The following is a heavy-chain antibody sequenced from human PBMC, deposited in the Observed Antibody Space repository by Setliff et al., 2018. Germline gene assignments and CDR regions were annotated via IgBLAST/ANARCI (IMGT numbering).Heavy chain of an antibody. V-gene: IGHV1-69*06. CDR1: VGTFRSYG. D-gene: IGHD3-16*01. CDR2: TIPSFGST. J-gene: IGHJ4*02. Sequence: GASVKVSFKSSVGTFRSYGISWVRQAPGQGLEWMGGTIPSFGSTNNAQKFQDRLTVTADTSTKTTYMELRSLTSDDTAVYFCTRSRAPRVVLAADFDLWGQGTLVTVSS. CDR3: TRSRAPRVVLAADFDL.